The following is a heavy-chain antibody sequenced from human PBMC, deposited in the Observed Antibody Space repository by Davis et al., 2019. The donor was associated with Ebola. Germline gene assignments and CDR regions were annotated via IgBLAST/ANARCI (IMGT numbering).Heavy chain of an antibody. J-gene: IGHJ4*02. D-gene: IGHD5-18*01. Sequence: ASVKVSCKVSGYTLTDLSMHWVRQAPGKGLEWMGGFDPEDGETIYAQKFQGRVTMTEDTSTDTAYMELSSLRSEDTAVYYCARDPGYSYGMDLERFDYWGQGTLVTVSS. CDR2: FDPEDGET. CDR3: ARDPGYSYGMDLERFDY. CDR1: GYTLTDLS. V-gene: IGHV1-24*01.